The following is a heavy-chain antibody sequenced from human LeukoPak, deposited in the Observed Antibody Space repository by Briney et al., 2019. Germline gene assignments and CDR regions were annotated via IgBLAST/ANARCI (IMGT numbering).Heavy chain of an antibody. Sequence: GGSLRLSCAASGFTFSSYAMSWVRQAPGKGLEWVSVISGSGGSTYYTDSVKGRLTISRDNSENTLYLQMNSLKTEDTAVYYCTRRHSMVRGVINPDYWGQGTLVTVSS. CDR3: TRRHSMVRGVINPDY. CDR1: GFTFSSYA. D-gene: IGHD3-10*01. J-gene: IGHJ4*02. V-gene: IGHV3-23*01. CDR2: ISGSGGST.